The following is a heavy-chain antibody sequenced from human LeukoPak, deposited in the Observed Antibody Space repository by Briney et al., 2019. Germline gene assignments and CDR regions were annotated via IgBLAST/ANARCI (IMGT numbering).Heavy chain of an antibody. V-gene: IGHV4-39*01. CDR1: GGSISSSSFY. CDR2: IYYSVNT. Sequence: SETLSPTCTVSGGSISSSSFYWGWIRQPPVRGLEWIGSIYYSVNTSYNPSLKRRVTISVDTSKNQFSLKLSSVPAADTAVYYCARLPTITFFDYWGQGTLVTVSS. D-gene: IGHD5-12*01. CDR3: ARLPTITFFDY. J-gene: IGHJ4*02.